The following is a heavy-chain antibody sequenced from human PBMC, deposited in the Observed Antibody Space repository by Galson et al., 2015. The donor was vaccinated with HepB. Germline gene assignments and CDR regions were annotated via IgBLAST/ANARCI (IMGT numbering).Heavy chain of an antibody. D-gene: IGHD3-10*01. V-gene: IGHV3-33*01. Sequence: SLRLSCAASGFTFSTYGFHWVRQAPGRGLEWVALIWYDETNRYYADSVKGRFTISRDNARNLLYLQMTSLRAEDTAIYYCARDYYATGSHDYWGQGTLVTVSS. CDR3: ARDYYATGSHDY. CDR2: IWYDETNR. J-gene: IGHJ4*02. CDR1: GFTFSTYG.